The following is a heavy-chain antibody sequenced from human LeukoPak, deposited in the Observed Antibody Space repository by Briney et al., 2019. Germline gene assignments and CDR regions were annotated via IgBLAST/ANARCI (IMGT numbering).Heavy chain of an antibody. Sequence: SCKASGYTFTGCYMHWVRQAPGKGLEWLALISYDGRTKFYADSLKGRFTISRDISKNTLYLQINSLRPEDTAVYYCATERPDSRVLDYWGQGLVVTVSS. V-gene: IGHV3-30-3*01. CDR3: ATERPDSRVLDY. D-gene: IGHD3-10*01. CDR2: ISYDGRTK. J-gene: IGHJ4*02. CDR1: GYTFTGCY.